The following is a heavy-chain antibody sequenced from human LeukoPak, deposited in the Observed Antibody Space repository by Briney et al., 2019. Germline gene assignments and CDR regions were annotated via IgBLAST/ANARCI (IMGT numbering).Heavy chain of an antibody. CDR2: IRFDGSNQ. CDR1: GVTFRSFG. CDR3: ANGYGESHFDS. Sequence: PGGSLRLSCAASGVTFRSFGMHSVRQAPGKGLEWVAFIRFDGSNQYYADSVKGRFTISRDNSNNTLFLQMNSLRVDDTAVYFCANGYGESHFDSWGQGTLVTVSS. D-gene: IGHD4/OR15-4a*01. J-gene: IGHJ4*02. V-gene: IGHV3-30*02.